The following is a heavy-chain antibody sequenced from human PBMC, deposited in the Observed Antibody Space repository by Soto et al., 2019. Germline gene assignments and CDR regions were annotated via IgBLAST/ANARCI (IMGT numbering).Heavy chain of an antibody. CDR1: GGSISSSSYY. D-gene: IGHD5-12*01. Sequence: SETLSLTCTVSGGSISSSSYYWGWIRQPPGKGLEWIGSIYYSGSTYYNPSLKSRVTIPVDTSKNQFSLKLSSVTAAGTAVYYCARGFYVDIVATSRPRYFDYWGQGTLVTVSS. CDR2: IYYSGST. V-gene: IGHV4-39*01. CDR3: ARGFYVDIVATSRPRYFDY. J-gene: IGHJ4*02.